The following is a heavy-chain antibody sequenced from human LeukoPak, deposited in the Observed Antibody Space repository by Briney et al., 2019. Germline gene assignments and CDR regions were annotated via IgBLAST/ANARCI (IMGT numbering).Heavy chain of an antibody. V-gene: IGHV4-39*01. CDR3: ARVGEWLQ. CDR1: GGSISGSSYY. Sequence: SETLSLTCTVSGGSISGSSYYWGWIRQPPGKGLEWLGSIYYSGSTYYNPSLKSRVTISVDTSKNQFSLKLNSVTATDTAVYYCARVGEWLQWGQGTLVTVSS. D-gene: IGHD5-24*01. J-gene: IGHJ4*02. CDR2: IYYSGST.